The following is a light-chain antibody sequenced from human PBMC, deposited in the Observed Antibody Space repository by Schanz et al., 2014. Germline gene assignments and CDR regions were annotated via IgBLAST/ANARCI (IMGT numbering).Light chain of an antibody. CDR1: HDINNY. J-gene: IGKJ2*01. Sequence: DIQMTQSPSSLSASVGDRVTITCQASHDINNYLNWYQQKPGKAPKLLIYDASNLETGVPSRFSGSGSGTDFTFTISSLQPDDFATYYCQQYNTYHTFGQGTKLEIK. CDR3: QQYNTYHT. CDR2: DAS. V-gene: IGKV1-33*01.